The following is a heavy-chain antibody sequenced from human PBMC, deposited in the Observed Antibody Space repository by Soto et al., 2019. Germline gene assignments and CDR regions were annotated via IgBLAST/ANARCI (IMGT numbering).Heavy chain of an antibody. Sequence: ASVKVSCKASGYTLTSYAMHWVRQAPGQRLEWMGWINPSGGNTSYAQKFQGRVTMTRDTSTSTVYMELSSLRSEDTAVYYCAREGTRVVVVPAAIRAPYDAFDIWGQGTMVTVSS. J-gene: IGHJ3*02. CDR2: INPSGGNT. V-gene: IGHV1-3*01. CDR1: GYTLTSYA. D-gene: IGHD2-2*02. CDR3: AREGTRVVVVPAAIRAPYDAFDI.